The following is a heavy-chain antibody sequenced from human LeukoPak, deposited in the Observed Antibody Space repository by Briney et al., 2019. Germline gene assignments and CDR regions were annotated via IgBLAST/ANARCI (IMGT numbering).Heavy chain of an antibody. V-gene: IGHV1-18*01. CDR2: ISAYNGNT. J-gene: IGHJ4*02. D-gene: IGHD4-17*01. CDR3: ARDPPGRSPVDY. CDR1: GYTFTSYG. Sequence: ASVKVSCKASGYTFTSYGISWVRQAPGQGLEWMGWISAYNGNTNYAQKLQGRVTMSTDTSTSTAYMELRSLRSDDTAVYYCARDPPGRSPVDYWGQGTLVTVSS.